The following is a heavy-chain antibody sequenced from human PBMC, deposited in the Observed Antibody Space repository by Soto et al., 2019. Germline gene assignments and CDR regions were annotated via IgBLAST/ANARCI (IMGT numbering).Heavy chain of an antibody. Sequence: EVQLVESGGGLVQPGGSLRLSCAASGFTFSSYSMNWVRQAPGKGLEWVSYINSSSSTIYYADSVTGRFTISSDNAKNSLYLQMNRVRDEDTAVYYCAGDGPGGDTAIVWKPDAFDIWGQGTMVTVSS. CDR2: INSSSSTI. CDR1: GFTFSSYS. J-gene: IGHJ3*02. V-gene: IGHV3-48*02. CDR3: AGDGPGGDTAIVWKPDAFDI. D-gene: IGHD5-18*01.